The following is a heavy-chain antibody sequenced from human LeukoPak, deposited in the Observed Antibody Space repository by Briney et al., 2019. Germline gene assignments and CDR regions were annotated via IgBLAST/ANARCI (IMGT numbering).Heavy chain of an antibody. V-gene: IGHV3-30-3*01. J-gene: IGHJ6*02. D-gene: IGHD5-12*01. CDR2: ISYDGSNK. Sequence: GRSLRLSCAASGFTFSSYPMHWVRQAPGKGLEWVAVISYDGSNKYYADSVKGRFTISRDNSKNTLYLQMNSLRAEDTAVYYCARPIVATIYYYSYGMDVWGQGTTVTVSS. CDR1: GFTFSSYP. CDR3: ARPIVATIYYYSYGMDV.